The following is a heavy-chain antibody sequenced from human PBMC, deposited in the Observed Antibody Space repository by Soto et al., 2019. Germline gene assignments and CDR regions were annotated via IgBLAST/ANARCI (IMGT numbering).Heavy chain of an antibody. CDR3: AREVWGSHRYNDYYYGMDV. Sequence: QVQLQESGPGLVKPSETLSLTCTVSGGSISSYYWSWIRQPPGKGLEWIGYIYYSGSTNYNPSLKSRVTISVDTSKNQFSLKLSSVTAADTAVYYCAREVWGSHRYNDYYYGMDVWGQGTTVTVSS. J-gene: IGHJ6*02. CDR2: IYYSGST. D-gene: IGHD3-16*02. CDR1: GGSISSYY. V-gene: IGHV4-59*01.